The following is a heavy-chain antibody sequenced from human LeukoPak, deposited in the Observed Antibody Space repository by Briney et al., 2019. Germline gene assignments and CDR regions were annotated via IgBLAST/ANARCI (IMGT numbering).Heavy chain of an antibody. CDR3: ARGPRSGSSYGTPPDV. Sequence: RTGGSLRLSCAASGFTFSSYAMSWVRQVSGKGLEWVSVISGSGGSTYYADSVKGRFSISRDNAKNTLYLQMNSLRAEDTAVYYCARGPRSGSSYGTPPDVWGKGATVTVSS. CDR1: GFTFSSYA. J-gene: IGHJ6*04. V-gene: IGHV3-23*01. CDR2: ISGSGGST. D-gene: IGHD1-26*01.